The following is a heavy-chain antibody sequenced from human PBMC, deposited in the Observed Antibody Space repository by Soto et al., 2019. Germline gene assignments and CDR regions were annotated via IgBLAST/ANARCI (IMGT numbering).Heavy chain of an antibody. V-gene: IGHV4-39*01. D-gene: IGHD3-16*02. CDR3: ARRGPDYDYVWGSYRPQGKYFDY. CDR2: IYYSGST. Sequence: PSETLSLTCTVSGGSISSSSYYWGWIRQPPGKGLEWIGSIYYSGSTYYNPSLKSRVTISVDTSKNQFSLKLSSVTAADTAVYYCARRGPDYDYVWGSYRPQGKYFDYWGQGTLVTVSS. CDR1: GGSISSSSYY. J-gene: IGHJ4*02.